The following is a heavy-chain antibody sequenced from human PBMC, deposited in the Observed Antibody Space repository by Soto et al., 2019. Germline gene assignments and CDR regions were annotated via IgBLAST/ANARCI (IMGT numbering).Heavy chain of an antibody. V-gene: IGHV3-13*04. Sequence: EVQLVESGGGLVQPGGSLRLSCAASGFTFSSYDMHWVRQATGKGLEWVSAIGTAGDTYYPGSVKGRFTISRENAKNSLYLQMNSLRAADTAVYYCARVWGGSPYGMDVWGQGTTVTVSS. CDR2: IGTAGDT. D-gene: IGHD2-15*01. CDR1: GFTFSSYD. CDR3: ARVWGGSPYGMDV. J-gene: IGHJ6*02.